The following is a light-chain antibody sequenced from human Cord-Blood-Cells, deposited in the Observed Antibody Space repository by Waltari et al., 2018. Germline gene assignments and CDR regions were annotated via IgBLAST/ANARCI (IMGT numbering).Light chain of an antibody. Sequence: QPALTQPASVSGSPGQSITIACTGTSRDVGGYNYVSWYQQHPGKAPKLMIYDVSKRPSGVSNRFSGSKSGNTASLTISGLQAEDEADYYCSSYTSSSTYVFGTGTKVTVL. V-gene: IGLV2-14*01. CDR1: SRDVGGYNY. CDR3: SSYTSSSTYV. J-gene: IGLJ1*01. CDR2: DVS.